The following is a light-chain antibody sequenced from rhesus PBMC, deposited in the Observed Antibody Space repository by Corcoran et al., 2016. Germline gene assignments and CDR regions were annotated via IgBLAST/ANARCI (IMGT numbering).Light chain of an antibody. CDR1: QGITKY. J-gene: IGKJ1*01. V-gene: IGKV1S9*01. CDR2: DAS. Sequence: DIQMTQSPSSLSASVGDTVTITCQASQGITKYLSWFQQQPGKDPKLHSYDASTVQSGVPSRFSGSGSGTDCTLTISNLQPEDFATYYCQQHNSYPRTFGQGTKVEIK. CDR3: QQHNSYPRT.